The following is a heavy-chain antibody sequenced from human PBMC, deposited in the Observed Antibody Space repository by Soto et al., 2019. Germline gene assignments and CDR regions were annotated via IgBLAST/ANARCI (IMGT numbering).Heavy chain of an antibody. D-gene: IGHD3-22*01. CDR1: GYTFTGYY. CDR2: INPNSGGT. Sequence: ASVKVSCKASGYTFTGYYMHWVRQAPGQGLEWMGWINPNSGGTNYAQKFQGWVTMTRDTSISTAYMELSRLRSDDTAVYYCARAGNAGSYSNYYYSSGMDVWGQGTTVTVSS. CDR3: ARAGNAGSYSNYYYSSGMDV. J-gene: IGHJ6*02. V-gene: IGHV1-2*04.